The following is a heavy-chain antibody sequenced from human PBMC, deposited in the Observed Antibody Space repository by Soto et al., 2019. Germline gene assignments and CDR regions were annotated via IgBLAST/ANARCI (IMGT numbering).Heavy chain of an antibody. CDR2: INHSGST. Sequence: SETLSLTCAVYGGSFSGYYWSWIRQPPGNGLEWIGEINHSGSTNYNPSLKSRVTISVDTSKNQFSLKLSSVTAADTAVYYCARGEGGGDSHLPVPGKYYFDYWGQGTLVTVSS. CDR1: GGSFSGYY. CDR3: ARGEGGGDSHLPVPGKYYFDY. J-gene: IGHJ4*02. V-gene: IGHV4-34*01. D-gene: IGHD4-17*01.